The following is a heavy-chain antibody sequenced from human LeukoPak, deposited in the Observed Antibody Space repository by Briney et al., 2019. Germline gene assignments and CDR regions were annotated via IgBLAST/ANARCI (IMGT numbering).Heavy chain of an antibody. CDR1: GGSISSGDYY. D-gene: IGHD3-10*01. Sequence: SETLSLTCTVSGGSISSGDYYWSWLRQPPGKGLEWIGYIYYSGSTYYNPSLKSRVTISVDTSKNQFSLKLSSVTAADTAVYYCASTGGSGAFDIWGQGTMVTVSS. CDR2: IYYSGST. J-gene: IGHJ3*02. CDR3: ASTGGSGAFDI. V-gene: IGHV4-30-4*01.